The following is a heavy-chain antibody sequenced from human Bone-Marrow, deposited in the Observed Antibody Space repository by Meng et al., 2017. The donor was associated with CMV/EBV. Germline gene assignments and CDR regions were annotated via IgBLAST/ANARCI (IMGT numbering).Heavy chain of an antibody. Sequence: GESLKISCAASGLTFSSYAMYWVRQAPGKGLEWVANIKQDGSEKYYVDSVKGRFTISRDNAKNSLYLQMNSLRAEDTAVYYCARVGGLLRILEWSNSYAFDIWGQGTMVTVSS. CDR1: GLTFSSYA. V-gene: IGHV3-7*01. D-gene: IGHD3-3*01. J-gene: IGHJ3*02. CDR3: ARVGGLLRILEWSNSYAFDI. CDR2: IKQDGSEK.